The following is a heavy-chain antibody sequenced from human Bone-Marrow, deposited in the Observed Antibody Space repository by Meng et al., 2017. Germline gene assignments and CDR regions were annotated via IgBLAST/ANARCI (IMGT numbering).Heavy chain of an antibody. CDR3: TLTVTTQFDY. V-gene: IGHV3-73*02. Sequence: EVQLVGSGGGLVQPGGSLKLSCAASGFTFSGSAMHWVRQASGKGLEWVGRIRSKANSYATAYAASVKGRFTISRDDSKNTAYLQMNSLKTEDTAVYYCTLTVTTQFDYWGQGTLVTVSS. J-gene: IGHJ4*02. D-gene: IGHD4-17*01. CDR2: IRSKANSYAT. CDR1: GFTFSGSA.